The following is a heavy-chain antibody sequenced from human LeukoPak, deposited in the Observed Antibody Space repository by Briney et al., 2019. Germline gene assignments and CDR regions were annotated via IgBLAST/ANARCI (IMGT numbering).Heavy chain of an antibody. V-gene: IGHV4-39*01. Sequence: PSETLPLTCTVSGGSISRSSYYWGWIRQPPGKGLEWIGSIYYSGSTYYNPSLKSRVTISVDTSKNQFSLKLSSVTAADTAAYYCARHYLSGNERGVLMVYAMGQYYFDYWGKGTLVTVSS. J-gene: IGHJ4*02. CDR1: GGSISRSSYY. D-gene: IGHD2-8*01. CDR3: ARHYLSGNERGVLMVYAMGQYYFDY. CDR2: IYYSGST.